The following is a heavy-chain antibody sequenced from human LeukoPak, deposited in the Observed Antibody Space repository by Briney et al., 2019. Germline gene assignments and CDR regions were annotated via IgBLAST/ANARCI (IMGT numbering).Heavy chain of an antibody. J-gene: IGHJ3*02. V-gene: IGHV3-21*04. D-gene: IGHD4-23*01. Sequence: GGSLRLSCAASGFTFSSYSMNWVRQAPGKGLEWVSSISSSSSYIYYADSVKGRFTISRDNAKNSLYLQMNSLRAEDTAVYYCARDMTKVVIGHAAFDIWGQGTMVTVSS. CDR2: ISSSSSYI. CDR3: ARDMTKVVIGHAAFDI. CDR1: GFTFSSYS.